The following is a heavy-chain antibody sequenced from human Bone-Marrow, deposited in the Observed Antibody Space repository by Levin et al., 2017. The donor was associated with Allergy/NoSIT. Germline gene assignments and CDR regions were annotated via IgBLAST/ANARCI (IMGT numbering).Heavy chain of an antibody. CDR1: GGIFTTYT. V-gene: IGHV1-69*02. CDR2: IVPRMDIA. CDR3: SKEGAPFPANYDYYHGMDV. Sequence: KISCKADGGIFTTYTITWVRQAPGQTFEWMGRIVPRMDIADYTKKFQGRVTITADKSTNTAYMEVTDLRLEDTAVYYCSKEGAPFPANYDYYHGMDVWGQGTTVTVSS. D-gene: IGHD1-26*01. J-gene: IGHJ6*02.